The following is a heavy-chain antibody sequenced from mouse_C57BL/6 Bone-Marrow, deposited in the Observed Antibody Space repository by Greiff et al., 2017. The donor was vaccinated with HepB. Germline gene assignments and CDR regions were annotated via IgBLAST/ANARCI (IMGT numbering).Heavy chain of an antibody. Sequence: LVESGAELARPGASVKLSCKASGYTFTSYGISWVKQRTGQGLEWIGEIYPRSGNTYYNEKFKGKATLTADKSSSTAYMELRSLTSEDSAVYFCARYNYGRWFAYWGQGTLVTVSA. CDR3: ARYNYGRWFAY. D-gene: IGHD1-1*01. CDR2: IYPRSGNT. J-gene: IGHJ3*01. CDR1: GYTFTSYG. V-gene: IGHV1-81*01.